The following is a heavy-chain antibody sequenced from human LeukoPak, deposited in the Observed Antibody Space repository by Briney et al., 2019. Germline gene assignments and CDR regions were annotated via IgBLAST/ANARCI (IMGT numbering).Heavy chain of an antibody. CDR3: ARAGYSSGWSPRGFDY. Sequence: SETLSLTCTVSGGSISSSSYYCGWIRQPPGKGLEWIGSIYYSGSTNYNPSLKSRVTISVDTSKNQFSLKLSSVTAADTAVYYCARAGYSSGWSPRGFDYWGQGTLVTVSS. J-gene: IGHJ4*02. CDR2: IYYSGST. D-gene: IGHD6-19*01. CDR1: GGSISSSSYY. V-gene: IGHV4-39*07.